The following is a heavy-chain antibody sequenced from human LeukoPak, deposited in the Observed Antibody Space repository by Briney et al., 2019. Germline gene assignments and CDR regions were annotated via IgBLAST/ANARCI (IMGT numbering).Heavy chain of an antibody. J-gene: IGHJ4*02. V-gene: IGHV3-23*01. Sequence: GGSLRLSCAASGFTFSSYAMSWVRQAPGKGLEWVSAISGSGGSTYYADSVKGRFTISRDNAKSSLYLQMNSLRAEDTAVYFRARGFCTGGSCTKFDYWGQGTLVTVSS. CDR1: GFTFSSYA. CDR3: ARGFCTGGSCTKFDY. CDR2: ISGSGGST. D-gene: IGHD2-15*01.